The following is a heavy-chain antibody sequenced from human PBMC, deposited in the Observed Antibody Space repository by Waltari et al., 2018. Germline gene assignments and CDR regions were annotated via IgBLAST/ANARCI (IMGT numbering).Heavy chain of an antibody. V-gene: IGHV1-18*01. D-gene: IGHD3-16*01. CDR2: VSAYSGAT. CDR3: ARNIMRRIDE. J-gene: IGHJ4*02. CDR1: GFTFNNFG. Sequence: QVRLVQSGTEVKRPGASVKVSCKASGFTFNNFGFSWVRQAPGHGLEGLGWVSAYSGATHYAEKFQGRVTMTTDTSTDIVYMDLRSLRSDDTAVYFCARNIMRRIDEWGQGTLLTVSS.